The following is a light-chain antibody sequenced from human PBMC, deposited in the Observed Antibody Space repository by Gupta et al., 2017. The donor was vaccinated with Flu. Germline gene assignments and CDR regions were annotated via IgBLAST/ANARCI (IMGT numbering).Light chain of an antibody. CDR1: QTVYNN. V-gene: IGKV3-15*01. Sequence: EQVMTQSPATLSVSPGERVTLSCRASQTVYNNLAWYKQVPGQAPRLLIYDASTRATDVPARFSGSGSGKDFTLTISSRQSDDVAVYYCQQYDDWPPWTFGQGTRVEIK. CDR2: DAS. CDR3: QQYDDWPPWT. J-gene: IGKJ1*01.